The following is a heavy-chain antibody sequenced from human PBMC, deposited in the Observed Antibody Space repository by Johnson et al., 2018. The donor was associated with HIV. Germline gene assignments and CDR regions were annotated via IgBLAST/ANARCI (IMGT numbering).Heavy chain of an antibody. V-gene: IGHV3-15*01. Sequence: VQLVESGGGLVQPGGSLRLSYAASGFTFTNAWMNWVRQAPGKGLEWVGRLKSKTDGGTTDYAAPVKGRFTISRDDSKNTLYLQINSLKTDDTAVYYCTTVRGAFDIWGQGTMVTVSS. D-gene: IGHD3-16*01. CDR1: GFTFTNAW. CDR3: TTVRGAFDI. CDR2: LKSKTDGGTT. J-gene: IGHJ3*02.